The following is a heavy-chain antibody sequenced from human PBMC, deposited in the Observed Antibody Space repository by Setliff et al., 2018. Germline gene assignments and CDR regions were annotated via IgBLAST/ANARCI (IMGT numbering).Heavy chain of an antibody. V-gene: IGHV1-18*01. J-gene: IGHJ3*02. Sequence: ASVKVSCKASGYTFTSSGITWVRQAPGQGLEWMGWINNYSFKTNYPQKFLGRATVTTDTTTSTAYMELRSLRFDDTAVYYCARDRPYSNSPEDVFDIWGQGTAVTVS. CDR3: ARDRPYSNSPEDVFDI. D-gene: IGHD4-4*01. CDR1: GYTFTSSG. CDR2: INNYSFKT.